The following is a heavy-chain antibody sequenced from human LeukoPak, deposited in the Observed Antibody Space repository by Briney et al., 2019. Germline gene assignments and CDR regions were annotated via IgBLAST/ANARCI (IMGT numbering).Heavy chain of an antibody. CDR2: ISSSSSYI. CDR1: GFTFSSYS. D-gene: IGHD6-13*01. V-gene: IGHV3-21*01. CDR3: ARETSSSWPDGPFNSYYYYYGMDV. J-gene: IGHJ6*02. Sequence: GGSLRLSCAASGFTFSSYSMNWVRQAPGKGLEWVSSISSSSSYIYYADSVKGRFTISRDNAKNSLYLQMNSLRAEDTAVYYCARETSSSWPDGPFNSYYYYYGMDVWGQGTTVTVSS.